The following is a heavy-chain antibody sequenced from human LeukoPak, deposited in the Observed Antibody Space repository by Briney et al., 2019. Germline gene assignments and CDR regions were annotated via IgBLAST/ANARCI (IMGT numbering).Heavy chain of an antibody. CDR3: ARDRIDYGGNEAGFDY. Sequence: SETLSLTCTVSGGSISFYYWSWIRQIPGKGLEWIGYIHDSGSPNYNPSLKSRVTMSVDTSKNQFSLKLRSVTAADTAVYYCARDRIDYGGNEAGFDYWGQGALVTVSS. J-gene: IGHJ4*02. CDR2: IHDSGSP. V-gene: IGHV4-59*12. D-gene: IGHD4-23*01. CDR1: GGSISFYY.